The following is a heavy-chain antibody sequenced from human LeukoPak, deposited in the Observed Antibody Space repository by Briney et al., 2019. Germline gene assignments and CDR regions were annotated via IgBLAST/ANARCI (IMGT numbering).Heavy chain of an antibody. CDR1: GGTFSSYA. CDR3: ARDRAPIVATMVYYYYGMDV. V-gene: IGHV1-69*06. CDR2: IIPIFGTA. J-gene: IGHJ6*04. Sequence: SVKVSCEASGGTFSSYAISWVRQAPGQGLEWMGGIIPIFGTANYAQKFQGRVTITADKSTSTAYMELSSLRSEDTAVYYCARDRAPIVATMVYYYYGMDVWGKGTTVSVSS. D-gene: IGHD5-12*01.